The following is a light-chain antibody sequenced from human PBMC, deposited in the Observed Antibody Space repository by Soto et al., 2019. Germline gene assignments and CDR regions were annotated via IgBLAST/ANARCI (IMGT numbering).Light chain of an antibody. J-gene: IGKJ4*01. CDR1: QSVSSF. Sequence: EIVLTQSPGTLSLSPGERATLSCRASQSVSSFLAWYQQKPGQAPRLLIYDASNKATGIPARFSGSGSGTDFTLTINSLEPEDFAVYYCQQRSNWLTFGGGTKVDIK. V-gene: IGKV3-11*01. CDR2: DAS. CDR3: QQRSNWLT.